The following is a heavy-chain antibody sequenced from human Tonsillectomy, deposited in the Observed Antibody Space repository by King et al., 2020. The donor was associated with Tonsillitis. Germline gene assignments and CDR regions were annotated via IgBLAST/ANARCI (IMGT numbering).Heavy chain of an antibody. CDR2: ISGNSRGT. CDR1: GFTFSNYA. J-gene: IGHJ4*02. Sequence: VQLVESGGALVQPGGSLRLSCAASGFTFSNYAMNWVRQAPGKGLEWVSLISGNSRGTYYRVSVRGRFTISRDASKNTVHLQMNSLRVEDTAMYYCAKTHGDGDYSLDYWGQGTLVTISS. CDR3: AKTHGDGDYSLDY. D-gene: IGHD4-17*01. V-gene: IGHV3-23*03.